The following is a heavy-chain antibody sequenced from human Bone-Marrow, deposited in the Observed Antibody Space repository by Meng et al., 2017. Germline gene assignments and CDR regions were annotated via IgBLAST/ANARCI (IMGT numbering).Heavy chain of an antibody. Sequence: GGSLRLSCAASGFTFSSYAMHWVRQAPGKGLEWVAVISYDGSNKYYADSVKGRFTISRDNSKNTLYLQMNSLGAEDTAVYYCARDLKGYYYDSSGYSYWGQGTLVTVSS. J-gene: IGHJ4*02. V-gene: IGHV3-30*01. CDR1: GFTFSSYA. CDR2: ISYDGSNK. CDR3: ARDLKGYYYDSSGYSY. D-gene: IGHD3-22*01.